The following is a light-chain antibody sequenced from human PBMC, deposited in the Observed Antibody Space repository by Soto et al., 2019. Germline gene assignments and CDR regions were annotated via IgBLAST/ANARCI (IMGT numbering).Light chain of an antibody. J-gene: IGKJ5*01. V-gene: IGKV3-20*01. CDR3: QQHGSSPPIT. Sequence: EIVLTQAPASLSLSPGERATLSCSASQIVSSSYLAWYQQKPGQAPRLLIYGASSRATGIPDRFSGSGSGTDFTLTISRLEPEDFAVYYCQQHGSSPPITFGQGTRLEIK. CDR2: GAS. CDR1: QIVSSSY.